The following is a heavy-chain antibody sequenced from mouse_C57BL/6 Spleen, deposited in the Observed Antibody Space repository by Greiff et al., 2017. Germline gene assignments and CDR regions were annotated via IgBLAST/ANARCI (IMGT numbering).Heavy chain of an antibody. CDR1: GFTFSSYA. D-gene: IGHD1-3*01. CDR3: TRDSSFYWYFDV. Sequence: EVKVVESGAGLVKPGGSLKLSCAASGFTFSSYAMSWVRQTPEKRLEWVAYISSGGDYIYYADTVKGRFTISRDNARNTLYLQMSSLKSEDTAMYYCTRDSSFYWYFDVWGTGTTVTVSS. J-gene: IGHJ1*03. V-gene: IGHV5-9-1*02. CDR2: ISSGGDYI.